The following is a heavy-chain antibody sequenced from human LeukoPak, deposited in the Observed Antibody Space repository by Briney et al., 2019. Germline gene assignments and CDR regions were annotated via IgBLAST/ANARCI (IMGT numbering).Heavy chain of an antibody. V-gene: IGHV3-15*07. CDR2: IKSKTDGGTT. CDR3: AYMTSPGYYDFWSGPALWDY. Sequence: GGSLRLSCAASGFTFSNAWMNWVRQAPGKGLEWVGRIKSKTDGGTTDYAAPVKGRFTISRDDSKNTLYLQMNSLRAEDTAVYYCAYMTSPGYYDFWSGPALWDYWGQGTLVTVSS. D-gene: IGHD3-3*01. CDR1: GFTFSNAW. J-gene: IGHJ4*02.